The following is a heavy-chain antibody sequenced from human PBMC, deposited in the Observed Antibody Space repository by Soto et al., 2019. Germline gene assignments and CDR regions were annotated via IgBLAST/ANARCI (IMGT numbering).Heavy chain of an antibody. J-gene: IGHJ6*02. CDR1: GFTFSSYG. CDR2: ISYDGSNK. CDR3: AKDHSAMVTSYYYYGMDV. Sequence: QVQLVESGGGVVQPGRSLRLSCAASGFTFSSYGMHWVRQAPGKGLEWVAVISYDGSNKYYADSVKGRFTISRDNSKNTLYLQMNRLRAEDTAVYYCAKDHSAMVTSYYYYGMDVWGQGTTVTVSS. V-gene: IGHV3-30*18. D-gene: IGHD5-18*01.